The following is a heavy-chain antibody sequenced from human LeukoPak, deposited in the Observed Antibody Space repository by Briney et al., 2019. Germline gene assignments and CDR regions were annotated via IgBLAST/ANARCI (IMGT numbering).Heavy chain of an antibody. D-gene: IGHD5-18*01. V-gene: IGHV3-23*01. CDR1: GFTFSSYA. CDR3: AKKGYSYGWGYYFAY. Sequence: GGSLRLSCAAAGFTFSSYAMSWVRQAPGKGLEWVSAISGSGGSTYYADSVKGRFTISRDNSKNTLYLQMNSLRAEDTAVYYCAKKGYSYGWGYYFAYWGQGTLVTVSS. J-gene: IGHJ4*02. CDR2: ISGSGGST.